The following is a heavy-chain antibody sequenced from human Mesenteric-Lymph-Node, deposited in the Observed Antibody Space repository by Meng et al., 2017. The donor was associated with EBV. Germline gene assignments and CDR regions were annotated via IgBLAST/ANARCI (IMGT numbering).Heavy chain of an antibody. J-gene: IGHJ5*02. V-gene: IGHV1-3*01. CDR2: INAGNGNT. D-gene: IGHD3-3*01. CDR1: GYTFTSYA. Sequence: QVQLVQSGAEVKKPXASVKVSCXASGYTFTSYAMHWVRQAPGQRLEWMGWINAGNGNTKYSQKFQGRVTITRDTSASTAYMELSSLRSEDTAVYYCARSHYDFWSGYPKNWFDPWGQGTLVTVSS. CDR3: ARSHYDFWSGYPKNWFDP.